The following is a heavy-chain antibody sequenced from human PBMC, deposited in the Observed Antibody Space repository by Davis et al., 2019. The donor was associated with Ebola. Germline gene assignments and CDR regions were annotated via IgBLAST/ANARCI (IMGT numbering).Heavy chain of an antibody. J-gene: IGHJ4*02. Sequence: GESLKISCATSGFTFSSYWMSWVRQAPGKGLEWVGNIKQDGSEKHYVDSVKGRFTISRDNAKNSLYLEVNSLRVEDTAVYYCARDPPRARGSTWFDYWGQGTLVTVSS. CDR3: ARDPPRARGSTWFDY. D-gene: IGHD6-13*01. CDR1: GFTFSSYW. CDR2: IKQDGSEK. V-gene: IGHV3-7*01.